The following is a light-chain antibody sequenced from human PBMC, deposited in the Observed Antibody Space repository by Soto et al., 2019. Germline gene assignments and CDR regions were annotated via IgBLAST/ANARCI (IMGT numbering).Light chain of an antibody. CDR2: DVS. CDR1: SSDVGGYNY. J-gene: IGLJ1*01. Sequence: QSALNQPASVSGSPRQSITISCTGTSSDVGGYNYVSWYQQHPGKAPKLMIYDVSNRPSGVSNRFSGSKSGNTASLTISGLQAEDEADYYCSSYTSSSTRVFGTGTKVTVL. V-gene: IGLV2-14*01. CDR3: SSYTSSSTRV.